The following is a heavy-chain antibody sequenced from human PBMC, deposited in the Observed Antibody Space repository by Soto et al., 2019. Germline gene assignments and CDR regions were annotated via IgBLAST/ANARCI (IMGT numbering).Heavy chain of an antibody. V-gene: IGHV4-4*07. J-gene: IGHJ1*01. CDR1: GGSISSYY. CDR3: ARSSVAGPEYLQY. D-gene: IGHD6-19*01. Sequence: QVQLQESGPGLVKPSETLSLTCTVSGGSISSYYWSWVRQPAGKGLEWIGHISATGSTKYNPSLTSRVTMSRDTSKNQFSLRLTSLTAADTALYFCARSSVAGPEYLQYWGQGTLVTVSS. CDR2: ISATGST.